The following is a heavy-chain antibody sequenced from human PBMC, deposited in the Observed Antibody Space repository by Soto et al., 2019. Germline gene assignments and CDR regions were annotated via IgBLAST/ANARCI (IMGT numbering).Heavy chain of an antibody. V-gene: IGHV3-48*01. CDR3: AREGGDLNWFDS. D-gene: IGHD4-17*01. CDR2: ISSSSSTI. CDR1: GFTFSSYS. J-gene: IGHJ5*01. Sequence: EVQLMESGGGLVQPGGSLRLSCAASGFTFSSYSMNWVRQAPGKGLEWVSYISSSSSTIYYADSVKGRFTISRDNAKNPLYLQMKRQRAEDTAVYYWAREGGDLNWFDSWGQGTLVTVSS.